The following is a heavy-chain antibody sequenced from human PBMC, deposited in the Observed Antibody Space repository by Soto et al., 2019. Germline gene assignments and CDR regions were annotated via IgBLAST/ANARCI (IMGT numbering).Heavy chain of an antibody. Sequence: PGESLKISCKGSGYSFTSYWISWVRQMPGKGLEWMGRIDPSDSYTNYSPSFQGHVTISADKSISTAYLQWSSLKASDTAMYYCATLLAAAGTRYYYYGMDVWGQGTTVTV. CDR1: GYSFTSYW. CDR2: IDPSDSYT. CDR3: ATLLAAAGTRYYYYGMDV. J-gene: IGHJ6*02. V-gene: IGHV5-10-1*01. D-gene: IGHD6-13*01.